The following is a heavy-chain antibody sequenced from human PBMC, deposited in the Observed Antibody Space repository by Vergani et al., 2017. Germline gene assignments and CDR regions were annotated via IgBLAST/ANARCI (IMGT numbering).Heavy chain of an antibody. CDR2: ISGSGGST. J-gene: IGHJ3*02. Sequence: EVQLLESGGGLVQPGGSLRLSCAASGFTFSSYAMSWVRQAPGKGLEWVSAISGSGGSTYYADSVKGRFTISRDNSKNTLYLQMNSLRAEDTAVYYCAKDPSIAVAGLLFSAFDIWGQGTMVTVSS. V-gene: IGHV3-23*01. CDR3: AKDPSIAVAGLLFSAFDI. D-gene: IGHD6-19*01. CDR1: GFTFSSYA.